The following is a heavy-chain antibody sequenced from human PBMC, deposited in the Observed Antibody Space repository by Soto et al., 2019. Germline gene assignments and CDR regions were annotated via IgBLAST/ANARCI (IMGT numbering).Heavy chain of an antibody. CDR3: AREGYSYRIDP. Sequence: SEILSLTCTVSGGSISSGRYYWSWIRQHPGKGLEWIGYIYYSGSTYYNPSLKSRVTISVDTSKNQFSLKLSSVTAADTAVYYCAREGYSYRIDPWGQGTLVTVSS. D-gene: IGHD5-18*01. V-gene: IGHV4-31*03. CDR2: IYYSGST. CDR1: GGSISSGRYY. J-gene: IGHJ5*02.